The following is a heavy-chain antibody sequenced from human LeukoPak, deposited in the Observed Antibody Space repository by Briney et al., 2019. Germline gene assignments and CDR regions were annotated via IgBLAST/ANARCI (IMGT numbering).Heavy chain of an antibody. CDR3: AQLNTNWFDP. CDR1: GFTFSHYW. J-gene: IGHJ5*02. V-gene: IGHV3-74*01. D-gene: IGHD5-24*01. CDR2: IYNDGSST. Sequence: GGSLRLSCAASGFTFSHYWMHWVRQAPGKGLVWVSRIYNDGSSTSYADSVKGRFTISRDNAKSTLYLQMNSLRAEDTAVYYCAQLNTNWFDPWGQGTLVTVSS.